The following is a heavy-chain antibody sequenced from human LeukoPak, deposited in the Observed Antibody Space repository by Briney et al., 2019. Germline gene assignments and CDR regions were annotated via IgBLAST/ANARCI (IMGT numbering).Heavy chain of an antibody. CDR3: ARELGITIFGVPLVPFDC. Sequence: GGSLRLSCAASGFTFSTYTMHWVRQAPGKGLEWVSFITYDGSKKYSADSLKGRFTISRDNSKNTMYLQMNSLRAEDTAVYYCARELGITIFGVPLVPFDCWGQGTLVTVSS. D-gene: IGHD3-3*01. CDR1: GFTFSTYT. V-gene: IGHV3-30-3*01. J-gene: IGHJ4*02. CDR2: ITYDGSKK.